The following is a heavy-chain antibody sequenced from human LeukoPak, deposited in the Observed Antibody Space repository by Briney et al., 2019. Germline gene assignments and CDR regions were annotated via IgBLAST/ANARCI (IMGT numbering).Heavy chain of an antibody. CDR2: ISWNSGSI. CDR3: AKDIRAAPVYYFDY. D-gene: IGHD6-6*01. Sequence: PGRSLRLSCAASGFTFDDYAMHWVRQAPGKGLEWVSGISWNSGSIVYADSVKGRFTISRDNAKNSLYLQMNSLRAEDMALYYCAKDIRAAPVYYFDYWGQGTLVTVSS. V-gene: IGHV3-9*03. J-gene: IGHJ4*02. CDR1: GFTFDDYA.